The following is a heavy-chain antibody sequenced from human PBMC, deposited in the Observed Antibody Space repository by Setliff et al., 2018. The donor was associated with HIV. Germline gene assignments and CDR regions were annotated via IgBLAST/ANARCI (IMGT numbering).Heavy chain of an antibody. D-gene: IGHD2-8*01. CDR3: ARDDALDC. Sequence: LRLSCSTSGFKFSDYWMNWVRQAPGKGLEFVSSISSSSTYIDYAESVKGRFTISRDNAKNSLYLQMNSLRAEDTAVYFCARDDALDCWGQGALVTVSS. V-gene: IGHV3-21*01. CDR1: GFKFSDYW. J-gene: IGHJ4*02. CDR2: ISSSSTYI.